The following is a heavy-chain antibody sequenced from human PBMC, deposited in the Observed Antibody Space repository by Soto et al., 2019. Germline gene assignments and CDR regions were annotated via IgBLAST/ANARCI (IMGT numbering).Heavy chain of an antibody. Sequence: QVQLVQSGAEVKKPGASVKVSCKASGYTFTSYAMHWVRQAPGQRLEWMGWINAGNGNTKYSQKFQGRVTITRDTSASTAYMELSSLRSEDTAMYYCARAGGGYCSSTSCYGPYYYYYGMDVWGQGTTVTVSS. J-gene: IGHJ6*02. CDR1: GYTFTSYA. V-gene: IGHV1-3*01. CDR2: INAGNGNT. CDR3: ARAGGGYCSSTSCYGPYYYYYGMDV. D-gene: IGHD2-2*01.